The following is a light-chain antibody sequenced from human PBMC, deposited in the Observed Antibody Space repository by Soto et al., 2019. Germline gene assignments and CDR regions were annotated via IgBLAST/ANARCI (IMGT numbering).Light chain of an antibody. J-gene: IGLJ2*01. CDR1: SSDVGGYNY. CDR3: SSYSSSNTLL. V-gene: IGLV2-14*01. CDR2: DVN. Sequence: QSVLTQPASVSGSPGQSITISCTGASSDVGGYNYVSWYHQRPGTAPQLLIYDVNNRPSGVSSRFSGSKSGNTASLTISGLRAEDEADYYCSSYSSSNTLLFGGGTKLTVL.